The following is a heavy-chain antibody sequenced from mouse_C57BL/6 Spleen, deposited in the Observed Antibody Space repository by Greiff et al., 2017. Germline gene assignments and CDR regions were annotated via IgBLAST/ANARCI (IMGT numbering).Heavy chain of an antibody. D-gene: IGHD2-4*01. J-gene: IGHJ2*01. CDR1: GYAFSSYW. CDR3: ARPSLYYDYAYFDY. Sequence: QVQLQQSGAELVKPGASVKISCKASGYAFSSYWMNWVKQRPGKGLEWIGQIYPGDGDTNYNGKFKGKATLTADKSSSTAYMQLSSLTSEDSAVYFWARPSLYYDYAYFDYWGQGTTLTVSS. V-gene: IGHV1-80*01. CDR2: IYPGDGDT.